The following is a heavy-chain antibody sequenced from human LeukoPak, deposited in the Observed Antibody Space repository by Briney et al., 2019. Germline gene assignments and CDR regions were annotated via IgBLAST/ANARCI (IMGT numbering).Heavy chain of an antibody. J-gene: IGHJ3*02. CDR1: GGSISSSSYY. CDR3: ARLGYSGYDSRFAFDI. D-gene: IGHD5-12*01. Sequence: PSETLSLTCTVSGGSISSSSYYWGWIRQPPGKGLEWIGSIYYSGSTYYNPSLKSRFTISVDTSKNQFSLKLSSVTAADTAVYYCARLGYSGYDSRFAFDIWGQGTMVTVSS. CDR2: IYYSGST. V-gene: IGHV4-39*01.